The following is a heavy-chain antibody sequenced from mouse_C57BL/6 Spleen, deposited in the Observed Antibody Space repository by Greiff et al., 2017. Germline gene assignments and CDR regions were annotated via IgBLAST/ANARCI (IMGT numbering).Heavy chain of an antibody. D-gene: IGHD2-4*01. V-gene: IGHV5-9*01. CDR2: ISGGGGNT. J-gene: IGHJ4*01. CDR1: GFTFSSYT. CDR3: ARGIYYDYDGGAMDY. Sequence: EVKLMESGGGLVKPGGSLKLSCAASGFTFSSYTMSWVRQTPEKRLEWVATISGGGGNTYYPDSVKGRFTISRDNAKNTLYLQMSSLRSEDTALYYCARGIYYDYDGGAMDYWGQGTSVTVSS.